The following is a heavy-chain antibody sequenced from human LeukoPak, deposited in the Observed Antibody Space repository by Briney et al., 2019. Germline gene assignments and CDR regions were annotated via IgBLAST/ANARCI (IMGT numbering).Heavy chain of an antibody. D-gene: IGHD1-26*01. CDR2: IFHSGTT. J-gene: IGHJ4*02. V-gene: IGHV4-59*01. CDR3: ARGDPVGLFDD. Sequence: PSETLSLTCTMSGGSFSSDYWNWIRKPPGKGLEWIGYIFHSGTTNYNPSLKSRVTISVDTSKNHCSLRLSSVTAADTAVYYCARGDPVGLFDDWGQGILVTVSS. CDR1: GGSFSSDY.